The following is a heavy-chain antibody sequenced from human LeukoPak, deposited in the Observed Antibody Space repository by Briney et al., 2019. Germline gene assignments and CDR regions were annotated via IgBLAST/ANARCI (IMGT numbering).Heavy chain of an antibody. CDR2: INHSGST. CDR1: GGSFSGYY. V-gene: IGHV4-34*01. CDR3: ARFQWLVPYYFDY. D-gene: IGHD6-19*01. Sequence: SETLSLTCAVYGGSFSGYYWSWIRQPLGKGLEWIGEINHSGSTNYNPSLKSRVTISVDTSKNQFSLKLSSVTAADTAVYYCARFQWLVPYYFDYWGQGTLVTVSS. J-gene: IGHJ4*02.